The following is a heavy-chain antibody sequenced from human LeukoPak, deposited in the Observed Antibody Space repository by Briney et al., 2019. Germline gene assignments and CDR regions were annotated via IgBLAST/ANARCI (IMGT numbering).Heavy chain of an antibody. V-gene: IGHV3-33*01. Sequence: PGGSLRLSCAASGFPFSSYGMHWVRQAPGKGLEWVAVIWYDGSNKYYADSVKGRFTISRDNSKNTLYLQMNSLRAEDTAIYYCARGYYASDYWGQGTLVTVSS. CDR3: ARGYYASDY. J-gene: IGHJ4*02. CDR1: GFPFSSYG. CDR2: IWYDGSNK. D-gene: IGHD1-26*01.